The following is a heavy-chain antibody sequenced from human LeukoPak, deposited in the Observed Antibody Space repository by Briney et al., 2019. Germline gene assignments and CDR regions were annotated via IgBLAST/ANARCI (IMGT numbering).Heavy chain of an antibody. CDR2: VYYSGET. V-gene: IGHV4-59*11. J-gene: IGHJ4*02. D-gene: IGHD2-21*01. CDR3: ARLQGDSTAIFDY. CDR1: GGSISGHY. Sequence: SETLSLTCTVSGGSISGHYWSWIRQPPAKGLELVGYVYYSGETNYNPSLKSRVTISVDTSKKEFSLKLTSVTAADTAVYYCARLQGDSTAIFDYWGQGILVSVSS.